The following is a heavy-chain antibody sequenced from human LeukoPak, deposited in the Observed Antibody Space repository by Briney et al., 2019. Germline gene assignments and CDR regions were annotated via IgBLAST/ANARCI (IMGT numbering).Heavy chain of an antibody. CDR2: ISYDGSNK. D-gene: IGHD3-16*02. CDR1: GFTSSSYG. J-gene: IGHJ4*02. Sequence: LRLFCAAAGFTSSSYGMRWVRQPPGRGLGGGVVISYDGSNKYYADSVKGRFTISRDNSKNTFYLQMNSLRAEDTGVYYCAKEPCVWESYRTLGYWGQRIMVTVAS. V-gene: IGHV3-30*18. CDR3: AKEPCVWESYRTLGY.